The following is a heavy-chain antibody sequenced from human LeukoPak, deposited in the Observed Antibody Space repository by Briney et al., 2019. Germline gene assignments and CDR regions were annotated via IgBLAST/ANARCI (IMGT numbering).Heavy chain of an antibody. CDR1: GFTFSSYG. D-gene: IGHD3-22*01. Sequence: GGSLRLSCAASGFTFSSYGMHWVRQAPGKGLEWVAFIRYDGSNKYYADSVKGRFTISRDNSKNTLYLQMNSLRAEDTAVYYCARDLYYDSSGFSLEQKSKGDYWGQGTLVTVSS. V-gene: IGHV3-30*02. J-gene: IGHJ4*02. CDR2: IRYDGSNK. CDR3: ARDLYYDSSGFSLEQKSKGDY.